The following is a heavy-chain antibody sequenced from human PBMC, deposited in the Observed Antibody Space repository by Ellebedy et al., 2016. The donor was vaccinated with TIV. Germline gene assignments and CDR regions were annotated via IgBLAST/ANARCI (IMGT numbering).Heavy chain of an antibody. V-gene: IGHV1-2*02. D-gene: IGHD2-2*01. CDR2: INPNSGGT. J-gene: IGHJ5*02. Sequence: AASVKVSCKASGYSFSDSYLHWVRQAPGQGLEWMGLINPNSGGTKYAQKFHGRVAMTRDTSISPAYMELSRLTSDDTAIYYCARSKWGGPAARLDPWGQGTLVTVSS. CDR1: GYSFSDSY. CDR3: ARSKWGGPAARLDP.